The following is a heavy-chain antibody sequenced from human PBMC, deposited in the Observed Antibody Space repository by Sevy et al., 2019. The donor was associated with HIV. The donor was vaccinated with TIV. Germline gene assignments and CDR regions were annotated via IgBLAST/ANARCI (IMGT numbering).Heavy chain of an antibody. J-gene: IGHJ4*02. CDR2: IIPILGTV. CDR3: ARGVGNGLYYFDY. D-gene: IGHD6-19*01. V-gene: IGHV1-69*13. CDR1: GGTFSSYG. Sequence: ASVKVSCKASGGTFSSYGISWVRQAPGQGLEWMGGIIPILGTVNYAQKFQGRVTITADESTKTAYMELSSLRSEDTAVYYCARGVGNGLYYFDYWGQETMVTVSS.